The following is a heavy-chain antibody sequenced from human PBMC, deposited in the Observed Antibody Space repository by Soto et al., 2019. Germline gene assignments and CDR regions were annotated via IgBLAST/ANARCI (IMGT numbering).Heavy chain of an antibody. CDR1: GGSFSGYY. CDR3: ARGRAAAGTWLSCFAP. V-gene: IGHV4-34*01. Sequence: SETLSLTCAAYGGSFSGYYWSWIRQPPGKGLEWIGEINHSGSTNYNPSLKSRVTISVDTSKNQFSLKLSSVTAADTAVYYCARGRAAAGTWLSCFAPCGQRTLVPVCS. J-gene: IGHJ5*02. CDR2: INHSGST. D-gene: IGHD6-13*01.